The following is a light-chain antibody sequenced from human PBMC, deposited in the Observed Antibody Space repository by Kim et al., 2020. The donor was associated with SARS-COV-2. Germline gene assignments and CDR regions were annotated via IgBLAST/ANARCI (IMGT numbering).Light chain of an antibody. J-gene: IGLJ3*02. CDR3: NSRDSSGNRV. V-gene: IGLV3-19*01. CDR1: SLRSYY. CDR2: GKN. Sequence: SSELTQDPAVSVALGQTVRITCQGDSLRSYYASWYQQKPGQAPVLVIYGKNNRPSGIPDRFSGSSSGNTASLTITGAQAEEEADYYCNSRDSSGNRVFGGGTQLTVL.